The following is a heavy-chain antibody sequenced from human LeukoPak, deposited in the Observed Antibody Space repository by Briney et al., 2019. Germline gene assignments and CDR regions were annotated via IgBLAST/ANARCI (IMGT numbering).Heavy chain of an antibody. V-gene: IGHV3-33*05. D-gene: IGHD3-10*01. CDR1: GFSFSTSG. CDR3: ARSFRSSGSENFDY. J-gene: IGHJ4*02. Sequence: GRSLRLSCAPSGFSFSTSGMHWVRQAPGKGLEWVGFLQNDGSEKYFADSVKGRFTISRDNAKNTLYLQMNSLRAEDTAVYYCARSFRSSGSENFDYWGQGTLVTVSS. CDR2: LQNDGSEK.